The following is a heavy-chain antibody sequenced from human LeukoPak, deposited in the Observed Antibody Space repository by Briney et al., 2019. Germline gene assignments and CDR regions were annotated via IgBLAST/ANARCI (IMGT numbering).Heavy chain of an antibody. D-gene: IGHD5-12*01. V-gene: IGHV1-2*02. J-gene: IGHJ5*02. CDR3: ARGRYSGYAFDP. CDR1: GYTFTGYY. Sequence: GASVKVSCKASGYTFTGYYMHWVRQAPGQGLEWMGWINPNSGGTNYAQKFQGRVTITRNTSISTAYMELSSLRSEDTAVYYCARGRYSGYAFDPWGQGTLVTVSS. CDR2: INPNSGGT.